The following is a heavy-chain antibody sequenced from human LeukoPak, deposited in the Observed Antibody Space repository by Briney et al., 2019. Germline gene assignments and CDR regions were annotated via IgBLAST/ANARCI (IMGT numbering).Heavy chain of an antibody. CDR3: ARHFVGTVTTSKPIDY. D-gene: IGHD4-17*01. CDR2: IYYSGST. Sequence: SETLSLTCTVSGGSISSSGYYWGWIRQPPGKGLEWIGSIYYSGSTYYNPSLKSRVTISVDTSKNQFSLKLSSVTAADTAVYYCARHFVGTVTTSKPIDYWGQGTLVTVSS. CDR1: GGSISSSGYY. J-gene: IGHJ4*02. V-gene: IGHV4-39*01.